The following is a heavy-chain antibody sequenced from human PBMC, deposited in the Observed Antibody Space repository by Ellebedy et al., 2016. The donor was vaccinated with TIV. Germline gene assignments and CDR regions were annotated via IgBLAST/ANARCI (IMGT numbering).Heavy chain of an antibody. V-gene: IGHV3-11*01. Sequence: GESLKISCAASGFTXXCYYISWFRPXPGKGPEWVSYISYSGDLMYYADSVKGRFTTSRDNAENSLYLQMNSLRAEDTAVYFCPRLGVRGAGGASDYWGQGTLVIVSS. D-gene: IGHD1-26*01. CDR2: ISYSGDLM. J-gene: IGHJ4*02. CDR3: PRLGVRGAGGASDY. CDR1: GFTXXCYY.